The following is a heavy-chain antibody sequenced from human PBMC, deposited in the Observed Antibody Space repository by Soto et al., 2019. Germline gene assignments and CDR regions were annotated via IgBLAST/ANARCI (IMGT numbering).Heavy chain of an antibody. CDR3: ARGEVDTAMVNAFDI. J-gene: IGHJ3*02. Sequence: ASVKVSCKASGYTFTGYYMHWVRQAPGQGLEWMGWINPNSGGTNYAQKFQGWVTMTRDTSISTAYMELSSLGSDDTAVYYCARGEVDTAMVNAFDIWGQGTMVTVSS. V-gene: IGHV1-2*04. CDR1: GYTFTGYY. CDR2: INPNSGGT. D-gene: IGHD5-18*01.